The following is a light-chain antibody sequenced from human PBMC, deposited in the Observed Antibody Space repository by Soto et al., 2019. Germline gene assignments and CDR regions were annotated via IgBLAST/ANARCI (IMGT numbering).Light chain of an antibody. J-gene: IGKJ1*01. CDR3: QQYGSSTWT. CDR1: QSVSSSY. CDR2: GAS. V-gene: IGKV3-20*01. Sequence: EIVLTQSPGTLSLSPGERATLSCRANQSVSSSYLAWYQQKPGQAPRRLIYGASSRATGIPDRFSGSGSGTDFTLTISRLEPEDFAVYYCQQYGSSTWTFGQGTKVEIK.